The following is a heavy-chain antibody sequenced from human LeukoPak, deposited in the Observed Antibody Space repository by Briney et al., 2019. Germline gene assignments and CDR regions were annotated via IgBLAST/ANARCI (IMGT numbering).Heavy chain of an antibody. Sequence: SETLSLTCTVSGGSISSGGYYWSWIRQHPGKGLEWIGYIYYSGSTYYNPSLKSRVTISVDTSKNQFSLKLSSVTAADTAVYYCARDFAVTTAYYYGMDVWGQGTTVTVSS. V-gene: IGHV4-31*03. CDR1: GGSISSGGYY. CDR2: IYYSGST. D-gene: IGHD4-17*01. J-gene: IGHJ6*02. CDR3: ARDFAVTTAYYYGMDV.